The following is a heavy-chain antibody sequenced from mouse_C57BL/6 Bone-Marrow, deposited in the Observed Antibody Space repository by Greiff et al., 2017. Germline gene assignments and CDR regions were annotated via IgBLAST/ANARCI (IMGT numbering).Heavy chain of an antibody. CDR1: GYTFTDYY. J-gene: IGHJ3*01. V-gene: IGHV1-19*01. Sequence: EVQLQQSGPVLVKPGASVKMSCKASGYTFTDYYMNWVKQSHGKSLEWIGVINPYNGGTSYNQKFKGKATLTVDKSSSTAYMELNSLTSEDSAVYYCARLGAYDGYYVSFAYWGQGTLVTVSA. CDR2: INPYNGGT. CDR3: ARLGAYDGYYVSFAY. D-gene: IGHD2-3*01.